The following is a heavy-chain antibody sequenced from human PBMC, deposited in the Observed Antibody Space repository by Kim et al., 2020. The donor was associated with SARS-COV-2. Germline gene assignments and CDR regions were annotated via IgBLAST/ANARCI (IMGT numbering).Heavy chain of an antibody. CDR3: ARRARDSSSTPFDY. CDR1: GGSFSGYY. V-gene: IGHV4-34*01. CDR2: INHSGST. D-gene: IGHD6-6*01. Sequence: SETLSLTCVVYGGSFSGYYWSWIRQPPGKGLEWIGKINHSGSTNYNPSLKSRVTISVDTSKNQFSLKLSSVTAADSAVYYCARRARDSSSTPFDYWGQGT. J-gene: IGHJ4*02.